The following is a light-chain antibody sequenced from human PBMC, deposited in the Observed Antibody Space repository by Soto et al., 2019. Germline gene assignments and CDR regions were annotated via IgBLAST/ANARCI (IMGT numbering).Light chain of an antibody. Sequence: QSVLAQAASVSGAPGQSITVSCTGTSRDVGGYNYVSWYQQHPGKAPRLLIYDVTNRPSGVSNRFSGSKSGNTASLTISGLQAEDEADYYCSSYRRGSTYVFGTGTKVTVL. CDR2: DVT. CDR1: SRDVGGYNY. V-gene: IGLV2-14*03. CDR3: SSYRRGSTYV. J-gene: IGLJ1*01.